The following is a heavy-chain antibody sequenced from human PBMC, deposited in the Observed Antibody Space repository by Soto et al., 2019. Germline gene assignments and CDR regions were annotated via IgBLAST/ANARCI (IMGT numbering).Heavy chain of an antibody. J-gene: IGHJ6*02. D-gene: IGHD3-3*01. CDR1: GGSISSNY. CDR3: ARSYPNTIFGVVPSRGLDV. Sequence: PSETLSLTCIVSGGSISSNYWSWVWQPPGKGLEWIGYIYYTGSTNFNPSLKNRVIISVDTSKNQFSLKLSSVTAADTAVYYCARSYPNTIFGVVPSRGLDVWGQGTTVNVS. CDR2: IYYTGST. V-gene: IGHV4-59*01.